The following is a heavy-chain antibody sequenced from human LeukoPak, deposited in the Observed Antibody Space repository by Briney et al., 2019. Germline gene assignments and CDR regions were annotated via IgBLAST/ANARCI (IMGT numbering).Heavy chain of an antibody. D-gene: IGHD3-3*01. CDR1: GYTFTSYV. J-gene: IGHJ5*02. CDR2: ISAYNGNT. V-gene: IGHV1-18*01. Sequence: ASVKVSCKASGYTFTSYVISWVRQAPGQGLEWMGWISAYNGNTNYAQKLRGRVTMTTDTSTSTAYMELRSLRSDDTAVYYCARLIFGVVIPEAANWFDPWGQGTLVTVSS. CDR3: ARLIFGVVIPEAANWFDP.